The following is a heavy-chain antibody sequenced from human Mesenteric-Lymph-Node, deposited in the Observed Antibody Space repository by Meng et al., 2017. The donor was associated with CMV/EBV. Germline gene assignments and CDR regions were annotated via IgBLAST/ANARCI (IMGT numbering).Heavy chain of an antibody. CDR2: INPNSGGT. J-gene: IGHJ3*02. V-gene: IGHV1-2*02. CDR3: ARGTHYYDSGGYDAFNI. CDR1: GYTFSGYY. D-gene: IGHD3-22*01. Sequence: ASVKVSCKTSGYTFSGYYMYWVRQAPGQGLEWMGWINPNSGGTNYVQTFQGRVTMTRDTSISTAYMELSRLRSDDTAVYYCARGTHYYDSGGYDAFNIWGQGTMVTVSS.